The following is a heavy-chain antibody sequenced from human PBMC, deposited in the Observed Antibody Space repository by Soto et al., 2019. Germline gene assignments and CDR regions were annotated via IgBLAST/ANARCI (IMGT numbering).Heavy chain of an antibody. J-gene: IGHJ4*02. D-gene: IGHD3-22*01. V-gene: IGHV3-30*18. Sequence: GVSLRLSCAASGFTFSSYGMHWVRQAPGKGLEWVAVISYDGSNKYYADSVKGRFTISRDNSKNTLYLQMNSLRAEDTAVYYCEKDRDYYDSSGYYPTGYFDYWGKGPLVTVSS. CDR2: ISYDGSNK. CDR1: GFTFSSYG. CDR3: EKDRDYYDSSGYYPTGYFDY.